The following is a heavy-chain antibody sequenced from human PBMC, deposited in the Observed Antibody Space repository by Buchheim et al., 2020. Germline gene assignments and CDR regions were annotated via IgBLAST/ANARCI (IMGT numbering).Heavy chain of an antibody. D-gene: IGHD4-17*01. V-gene: IGHV3-30-3*01. CDR1: GFTFSHYA. CDR2: MSYDGSNQ. Sequence: QVQLVESGGGVVQPGRSLRISCEASGFTFSHYAMHWVRQAPGRGLEWVAVMSYDGSNQYYADSVKSRFTISRDNSKSTLYLQMISLEVEDTAVYYCAREAYGDLYFDSWGQGTL. CDR3: AREAYGDLYFDS. J-gene: IGHJ4*02.